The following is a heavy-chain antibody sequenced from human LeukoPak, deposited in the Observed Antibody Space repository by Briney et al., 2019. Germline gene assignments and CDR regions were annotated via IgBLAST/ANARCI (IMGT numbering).Heavy chain of an antibody. Sequence: SETLSLTCAVSGGSISSSNWWSWVRQPPGKGLELIGEIYHSGSTNYNPSLKSRVTISVDKSKNQFSLKLSSVTAADTAVYYCARGGLDYYGSGSYDDNAFDIWGQGTMVTVSS. J-gene: IGHJ3*02. V-gene: IGHV4-4*02. CDR1: GGSISSSNW. CDR2: IYHSGST. CDR3: ARGGLDYYGSGSYDDNAFDI. D-gene: IGHD3-10*01.